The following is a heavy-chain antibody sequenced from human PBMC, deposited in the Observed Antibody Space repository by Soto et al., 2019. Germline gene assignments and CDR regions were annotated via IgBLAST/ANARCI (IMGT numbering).Heavy chain of an antibody. CDR1: GYTFTNYG. CDR2: LNAANGDT. J-gene: IGHJ4*02. D-gene: IGHD3-22*01. CDR3: AREQWFIEPASFDY. Sequence: ASVKVSCKASGYTFTNYGIHWVRQAPGQRLEWMGWLNAANGDTIYSPRFQGRVTITRDTSASTAYMELSSLRSEDTAVYYCAREQWFIEPASFDYWGQGTLVTVSS. V-gene: IGHV1-3*01.